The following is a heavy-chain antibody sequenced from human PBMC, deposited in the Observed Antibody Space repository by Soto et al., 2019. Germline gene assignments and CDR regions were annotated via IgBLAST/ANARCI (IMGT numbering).Heavy chain of an antibody. D-gene: IGHD4-17*01. CDR3: ARLHDYGDYADYYYAMDV. V-gene: IGHV5-10-1*01. CDR2: IDPSDSYT. CDR1: GYTFTSYY. J-gene: IGHJ6*02. Sequence: GESLKISCEGSGYTFTSYYITWARQLPGKGLEWMGRIDPSDSYTTYNPSFEGHVTISAVKSISTAYLQWSSLKASDTAMYYCARLHDYGDYADYYYAMDVWGQGTTVTVSS.